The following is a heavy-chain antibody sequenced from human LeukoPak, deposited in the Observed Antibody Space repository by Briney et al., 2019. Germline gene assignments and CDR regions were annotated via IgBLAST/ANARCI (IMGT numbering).Heavy chain of an antibody. Sequence: SETLSLTCTVSGGSISSYCWSWIRQPPGKGLEWIGYIYYSGSTNYNPSLKSRVTISVDTSKNQFSLKLSSVTAADTAVYYCARGSAGTTEDFDYWGQGTLVTVSS. D-gene: IGHD1-1*01. CDR2: IYYSGST. J-gene: IGHJ4*02. CDR1: GGSISSYC. CDR3: ARGSAGTTEDFDY. V-gene: IGHV4-59*01.